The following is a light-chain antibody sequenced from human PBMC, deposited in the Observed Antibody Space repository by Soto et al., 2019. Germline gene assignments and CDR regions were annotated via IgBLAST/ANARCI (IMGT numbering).Light chain of an antibody. V-gene: IGKV3-15*01. Sequence: EIVMTQSPATLSVSPGERATLSCRASQNVYSNLAWYQQKPGQAPRLLIYGASTRATGIPARFSGSGSGTDFTLTMSSLQSEDFAVYYCQQYTNWPLAFGQGTKVEVK. J-gene: IGKJ1*01. CDR2: GAS. CDR3: QQYTNWPLA. CDR1: QNVYSN.